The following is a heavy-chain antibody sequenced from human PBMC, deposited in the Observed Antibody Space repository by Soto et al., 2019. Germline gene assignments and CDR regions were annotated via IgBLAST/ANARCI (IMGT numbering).Heavy chain of an antibody. CDR3: KGNYYGSGTYPHF. CDR2: LGGNSRSA. Sequence: EVQLLESGGDFVHPGGSARLYCAASGFSFTTYAFDWVRQTPGRGLEWVAGLGGNSRSAYYADSVEGRFTISRDNSRNTVFLQMNTLRVEDSATYYCKGNYYGSGTYPHFWGQGTLVTVAP. V-gene: IGHV3-23*01. D-gene: IGHD3-10*01. CDR1: GFSFTTYA. J-gene: IGHJ4*02.